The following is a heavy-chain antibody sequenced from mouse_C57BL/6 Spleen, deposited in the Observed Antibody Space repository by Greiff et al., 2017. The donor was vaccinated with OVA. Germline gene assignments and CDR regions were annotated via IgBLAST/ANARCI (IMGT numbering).Heavy chain of an antibody. D-gene: IGHD1-1*01. CDR3: ARVFITTVVGYFDV. Sequence: QVQLQQPGAELVKPGASVKLSCKASGYTFTSYWMQWVKQRPGQGLEWIGEIDPSDSYTNYNQKFKGKATLTVDTSSSTAYMQLSSLTSEDSAVYYCARVFITTVVGYFDVWGTGTTVTVSS. V-gene: IGHV1-50*01. CDR1: GYTFTSYW. CDR2: IDPSDSYT. J-gene: IGHJ1*03.